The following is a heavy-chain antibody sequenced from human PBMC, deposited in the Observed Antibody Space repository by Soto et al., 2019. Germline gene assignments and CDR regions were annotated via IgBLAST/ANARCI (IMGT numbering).Heavy chain of an antibody. D-gene: IGHD1-1*01. CDR2: VHISGHS. CDR3: ARVRQGCSANNCYFDP. Sequence: SETLSLTCTLSGGSVRAPDWWNWVRQSPDKGLEWIAEVHISGHSNYNPSLRSRVSVSIDSSKNQFYLNLNSVTAADTAIYYCARVRQGCSANNCYFDPWGQGTQVTVPQ. CDR1: GGSVRAPDW. J-gene: IGHJ5*01. V-gene: IGHV4-4*02.